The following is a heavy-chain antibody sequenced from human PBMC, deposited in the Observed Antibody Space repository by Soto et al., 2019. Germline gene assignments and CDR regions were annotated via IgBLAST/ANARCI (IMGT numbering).Heavy chain of an antibody. CDR1: GGSISSYY. CDR3: ARHYDSSGYPIDP. CDR2: IYYSGST. V-gene: IGHV4-59*01. D-gene: IGHD3-22*01. Sequence: PSETLSLTCTVSGGSISSYYWSWIRQPPGKGLKWIGYIYYSGSTNYNPSLKSRVNISVDTSKNQFSLKLSSVTAADTAVYYCARHYDSSGYPIDPWGQGTLVTVSS. J-gene: IGHJ5*02.